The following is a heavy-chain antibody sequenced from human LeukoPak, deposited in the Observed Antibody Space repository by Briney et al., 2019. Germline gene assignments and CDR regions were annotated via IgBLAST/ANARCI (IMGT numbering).Heavy chain of an antibody. D-gene: IGHD3-10*01. CDR1: GGSISSGGYS. CDR3: ARLIGPSGSPFFDY. V-gene: IGHV4-61*08. J-gene: IGHJ4*02. Sequence: SETLSLTCAVSGGSISSGGYSWSWIRQPPGKGLEWIGYIYYSGSTNYNPSLKSRVTISVDTSKNQFSLKLSSVTAADTAVYYCARLIGPSGSPFFDYWGQGTLVTVSS. CDR2: IYYSGST.